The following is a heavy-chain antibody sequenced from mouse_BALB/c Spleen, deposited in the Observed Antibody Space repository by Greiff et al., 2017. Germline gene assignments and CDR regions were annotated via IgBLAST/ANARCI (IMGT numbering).Heavy chain of an antibody. J-gene: IGHJ3*01. CDR2: ISYDGSN. CDR3: ARDYYGSSHGAY. CDR1: GYSITSGYY. Sequence: EVKLQESGPGLVKPSQSLSLTCSVTGYSITSGYYWNWIRQFPGNKLEWMGYISYDGSNNYNPSLKNRISITRDTSKNQFFLKLNSVTTEDTATYYCARDYYGSSHGAYWGQGTLVTVSA. V-gene: IGHV3-6*02. D-gene: IGHD1-1*01.